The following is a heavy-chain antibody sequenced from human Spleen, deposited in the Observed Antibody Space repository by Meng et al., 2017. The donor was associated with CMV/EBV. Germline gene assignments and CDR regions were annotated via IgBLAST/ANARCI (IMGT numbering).Heavy chain of an antibody. V-gene: IGHV4-59*01. CDR3: ARDTYYDSSGDGFDI. CDR2: VYYSGST. J-gene: IGHJ3*02. CDR1: SGSISSYY. D-gene: IGHD3-22*01. Sequence: SETLSLTCTVSSGSISSYYWSWFRQPPGKGLEWIGYVYYSGSTNYNPSLKSRVTISEDTSKNQFSLKLSSVTAADTAMYYCARDTYYDSSGDGFDIWGQGTVVTVSS.